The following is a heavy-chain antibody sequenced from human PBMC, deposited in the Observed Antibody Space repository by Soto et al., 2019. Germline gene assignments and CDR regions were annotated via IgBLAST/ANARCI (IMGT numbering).Heavy chain of an antibody. CDR1: GFTFSSYA. CDR3: AKDTGYCSGGSCYSLPTDSFDI. D-gene: IGHD2-15*01. J-gene: IGHJ3*02. CDR2: ISGSGGST. V-gene: IGHV3-23*01. Sequence: EVQLLESGGGLVQPGGSLRLSCAASGFTFSSYAMSWVRQAPGKGLEWVSAISGSGGSTYYADSVKGRFTISRDNSKNTLYLKMNSLRAEDTAVYYCAKDTGYCSGGSCYSLPTDSFDIWGQGTMVTVSS.